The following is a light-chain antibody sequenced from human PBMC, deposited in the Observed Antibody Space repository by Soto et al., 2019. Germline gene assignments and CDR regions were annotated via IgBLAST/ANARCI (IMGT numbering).Light chain of an antibody. CDR2: AAS. Sequence: DIVMTQSPLSLPVTPVEPASISFMSSQILLHSNGYNYLNWYQQKPGKAPKLLIYAASTLQSGVPSRFSGSGSGTEFTLTISSLQPDDFATYYCQHYISYPWKFGQGTKVDIK. CDR1: QILLHSNGYNY. CDR3: QHYISYPWK. V-gene: IGKV2-28*01. J-gene: IGKJ1*01.